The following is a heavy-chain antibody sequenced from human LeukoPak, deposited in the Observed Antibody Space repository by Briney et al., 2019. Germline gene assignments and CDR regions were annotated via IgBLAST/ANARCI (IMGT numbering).Heavy chain of an antibody. CDR3: AGVVPAANAGSYVDY. D-gene: IGHD2-2*01. Sequence: SETLSLTCTVSGGSISSYHWSWIRQPAGKGLEWIGRIYTSGSTNYNPSLKSRVTMSVDTSKNQFSLKLSPVTAADTAVYYCAGVVPAANAGSYVDYWGQGTLVTVSS. J-gene: IGHJ4*02. V-gene: IGHV4-4*07. CDR2: IYTSGST. CDR1: GGSISSYH.